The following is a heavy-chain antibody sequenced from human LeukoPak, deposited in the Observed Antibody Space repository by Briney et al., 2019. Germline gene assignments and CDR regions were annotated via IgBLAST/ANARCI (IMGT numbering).Heavy chain of an antibody. J-gene: IGHJ5*02. CDR1: GGSISSGGYS. CDR3: ARAGAATVDNWFDP. V-gene: IGHV4-30-2*01. CDR2: IYHSGST. D-gene: IGHD2-15*01. Sequence: PSETLSLTCAVSGGSISSGGYSWSWIRRPPGKGLEWIGYIYHSGSTYYNPSLKSRVTISVDRSKNQFSLKLSSVTAADTAVYYCARAGAATVDNWFDPWGQGTLVTVSS.